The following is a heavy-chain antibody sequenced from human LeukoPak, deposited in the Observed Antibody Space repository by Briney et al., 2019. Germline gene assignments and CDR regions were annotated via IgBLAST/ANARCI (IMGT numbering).Heavy chain of an antibody. D-gene: IGHD3-9*01. CDR1: TFTFKNYW. J-gene: IGHJ6*03. V-gene: IGHV3-7*02. Sequence: PGGSLRLPCVASTFTFKNYWMTWVRQAPGKRLEWVANIDHDGREKHYLDSVQGRFTISRDNAKNSLYLQMNSLRAEDTAVYYCARRTYYDILTGYYEYYYYMDVWGKGTTVTISS. CDR3: ARRTYYDILTGYYEYYYYMDV. CDR2: IDHDGREK.